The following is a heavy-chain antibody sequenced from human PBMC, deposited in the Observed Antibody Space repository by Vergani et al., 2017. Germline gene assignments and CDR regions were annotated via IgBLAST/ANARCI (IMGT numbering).Heavy chain of an antibody. CDR2: ISPDGFST. Sequence: QVQLVQSGAEVGKPGASVKISCKASGYTFTAYYIHWVRQAPEQGLEWVGVISPDGFSTFYAQNFQGRVTITMDTATSTVYVEVTSRRSDDTAVYYCARAPPQAGFFDYWGQGALVTVSS. D-gene: IGHD6-19*01. V-gene: IGHV1-46*03. CDR1: GYTFTAYY. J-gene: IGHJ4*02. CDR3: ARAPPQAGFFDY.